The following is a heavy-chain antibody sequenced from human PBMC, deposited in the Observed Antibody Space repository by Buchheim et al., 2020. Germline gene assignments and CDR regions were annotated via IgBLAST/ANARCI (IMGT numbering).Heavy chain of an antibody. Sequence: QVQLQQWGAGLLKPSETLSLTCAVYGGSFSGYYWSWIRQPPGKGLEWIGEINHSGSTNYNPSLKSRVTISVDTSKNQFSLKLSSVTAADTAVYYCARITSPSNYYYYYGMDVWGQGTT. CDR1: GGSFSGYY. CDR2: INHSGST. V-gene: IGHV4-34*01. J-gene: IGHJ6*02. D-gene: IGHD1-20*01. CDR3: ARITSPSNYYYYYGMDV.